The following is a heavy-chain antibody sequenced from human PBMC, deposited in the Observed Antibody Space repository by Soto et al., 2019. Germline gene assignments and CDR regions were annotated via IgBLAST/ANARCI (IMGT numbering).Heavy chain of an antibody. Sequence: ASVKVSCKASGFTFTSSAVQWVRQARGQRLEWIGWIVVGSGNTNYAQKFQERVTITRDMSTSTAYMELSSLRSEDTAVYYCAAVASDYYDSSGYPDAFDIWGQGTMVTVSS. J-gene: IGHJ3*02. CDR3: AAVASDYYDSSGYPDAFDI. CDR2: IVVGSGNT. CDR1: GFTFTSSA. V-gene: IGHV1-58*01. D-gene: IGHD3-22*01.